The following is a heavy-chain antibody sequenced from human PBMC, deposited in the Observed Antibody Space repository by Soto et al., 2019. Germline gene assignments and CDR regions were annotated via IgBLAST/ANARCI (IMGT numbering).Heavy chain of an antibody. Sequence: SGPTLVNPTQTLTLTCSFSGFSLTSTGVGVAWIRQPPGKTLEWLGMVYWDDDDRYNPSLRGSVTITKDTSKNQVVLTMTDVDPVDTATYYCAHSRRYYDNNGYYSYRKLPDYWGPGILVTVYS. CDR2: VYWDDDD. CDR1: GFSLTSTGVG. CDR3: AHSRRYYDNNGYYSYRKLPDY. J-gene: IGHJ4*02. V-gene: IGHV2-5*02. D-gene: IGHD3-22*01.